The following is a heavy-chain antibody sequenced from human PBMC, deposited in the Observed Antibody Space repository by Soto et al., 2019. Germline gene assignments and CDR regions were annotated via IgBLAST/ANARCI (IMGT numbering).Heavy chain of an antibody. CDR2: MSYSGNT. J-gene: IGHJ4*02. CDR1: GGSIISTTYY. Sequence: QLQLQESGPGLVKSSETLSLTCTVSGGSIISTTYYWGWIRQPPGKGLEWVGSMSYSGNTNYNPSLKSRVTISVDTSKNRFFLNLTSVTAPDTALYYCASEAGDYTDDYWGQGTLVTVSS. V-gene: IGHV4-39*01. CDR3: ASEAGDYTDDY. D-gene: IGHD4-17*01.